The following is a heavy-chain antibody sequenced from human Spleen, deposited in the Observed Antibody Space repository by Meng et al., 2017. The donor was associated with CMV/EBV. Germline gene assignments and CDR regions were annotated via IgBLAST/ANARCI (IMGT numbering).Heavy chain of an antibody. CDR1: GFTVSSNY. CDR2: IYSGGST. J-gene: IGHJ4*02. Sequence: GESLKISCAASGFTVSSNYMSWVRQAPGKGLEWVSVIYSGGSTYYADSVKGRFTISRDNSKNTLYLQMSSLRAEDTAVYFCAKDRSGSYYGVFDFWGQGSLVTVSS. D-gene: IGHD1-26*01. V-gene: IGHV3-53*01. CDR3: AKDRSGSYYGVFDF.